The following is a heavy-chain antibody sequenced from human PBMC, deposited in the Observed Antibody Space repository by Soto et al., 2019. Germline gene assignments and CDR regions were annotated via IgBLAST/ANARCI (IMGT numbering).Heavy chain of an antibody. D-gene: IGHD3-22*01. V-gene: IGHV3-30-3*01. CDR2: ISYDGSNK. J-gene: IGHJ4*02. CDR1: GFTFSSYA. Sequence: PGGSLRLSCAASGFTFSSYAMHWVRQAPGKGLEWVAVISYDGSNKYYADSVKGRFTISRDNSKNTLYLQMNSLRAEDTAVYYCASLDSSGYYYLDYWGQGTLVTVSS. CDR3: ASLDSSGYYYLDY.